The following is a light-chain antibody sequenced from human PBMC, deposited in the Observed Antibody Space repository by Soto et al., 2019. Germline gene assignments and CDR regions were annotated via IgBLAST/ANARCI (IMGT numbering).Light chain of an antibody. CDR2: GAS. J-gene: IGKJ4*01. V-gene: IGKV3-20*01. CDR1: QSVSSNF. Sequence: EIVLTQSPGTLSLSPGERATLSCRASQSVSSNFLAWYQEKLGQAPRLLIYGASKRATGIPDRFSGSGSGTEFTLTISSLQPDDFATYYCQQYYTYLTFGGGTKVDIK. CDR3: QQYYTYLT.